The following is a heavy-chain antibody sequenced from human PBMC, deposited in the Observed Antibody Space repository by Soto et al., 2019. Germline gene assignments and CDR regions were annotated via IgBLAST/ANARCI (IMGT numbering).Heavy chain of an antibody. V-gene: IGHV1-18*01. CDR1: GYTFTSYG. CDR2: ISAYNGNT. D-gene: IGHD3-10*01. J-gene: IGHJ4*02. CDR3: TSMVRGVITFDY. Sequence: ASVKVSCKASGYTFTSYGISWVRQAPGQGLERMGWISAYNGNTNYAQKLQGRVTMTTDTSTSTAYMELRSLRSDDTAVYYCTSMVRGVITFDYWGQGTPVTVSS.